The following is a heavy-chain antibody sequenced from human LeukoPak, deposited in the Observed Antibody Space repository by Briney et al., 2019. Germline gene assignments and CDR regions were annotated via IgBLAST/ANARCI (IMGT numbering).Heavy chain of an antibody. V-gene: IGHV3-7*01. D-gene: IGHD1-26*01. CDR1: GFTFSAYW. Sequence: GGSLRLSCAASGFTFSAYWMSWVRQAPGKGLEWVANINDDGSDKYYVDSVKGRFTISRDNAKNSLYLQMNSLRDEDTAVYYCARAAGGTSRDYWGQGTLVTVSS. CDR3: ARAAGGTSRDY. J-gene: IGHJ4*02. CDR2: INDDGSDK.